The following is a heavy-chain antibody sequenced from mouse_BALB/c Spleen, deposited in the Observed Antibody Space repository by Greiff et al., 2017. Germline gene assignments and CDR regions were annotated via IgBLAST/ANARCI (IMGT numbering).Heavy chain of an antibody. V-gene: IGHV2-2*02. Sequence: QVQLKESGPGLVQPSQSLSITCTVSGFSLTSYGVHWVRQSPGKGLEWLGVIWSGGSTDYNAAFISRLSISKDNSKSQVFFKMNSLQANDTAIYYCARNWGSTPYGSSYGFAYWGQGTLVTVSA. CDR1: GFSLTSYG. CDR3: ARNWGSTPYGSSYGFAY. CDR2: IWSGGST. D-gene: IGHD1-1*01. J-gene: IGHJ3*01.